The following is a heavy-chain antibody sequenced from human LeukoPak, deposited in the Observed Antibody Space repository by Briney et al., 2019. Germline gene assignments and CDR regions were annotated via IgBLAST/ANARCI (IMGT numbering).Heavy chain of an antibody. CDR2: INPDNGDT. CDR3: ARVTGWFAL. V-gene: IGHV1-8*01. J-gene: IGHJ5*02. Sequence: AASVTVSFKASGYIFTNYDINWVRQAPGQGLEWMGWINPDNGDTSYAQKFQGRDTMTRDTATNTAYMELSSLRSEDTAIYFCARVTGWFALWGQGTQVTVSS. D-gene: IGHD5-18*01. CDR1: GYIFTNYD.